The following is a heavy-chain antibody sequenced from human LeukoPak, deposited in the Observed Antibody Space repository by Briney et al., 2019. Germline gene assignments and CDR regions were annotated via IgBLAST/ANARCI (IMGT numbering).Heavy chain of an antibody. V-gene: IGHV3-7*01. Sequence: QAGGSLRLSCAASGFTFSSYWMSWVRQAPGKGLEWVANIKQDGSEKYYVDSVKGRFTISRDNAMNSLYLQMNSLRAEDTAVYYCEAASVGAFDIWGQGTMVTVSS. D-gene: IGHD4-23*01. CDR1: GFTFSSYW. CDR2: IKQDGSEK. J-gene: IGHJ3*02. CDR3: EAASVGAFDI.